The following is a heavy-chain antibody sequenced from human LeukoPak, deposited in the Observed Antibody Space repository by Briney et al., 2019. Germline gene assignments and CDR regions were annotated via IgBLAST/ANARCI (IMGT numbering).Heavy chain of an antibody. Sequence: ASVKVSCKASGGTFSSYAISWVRQGPGQGLEWMGGNIPIFGTANYAQKFQGRVTITADKSTSTAYMELSSLRSEDMAVYYCVRGFGDKRAYYYMDVWGTGTTVTVSS. CDR3: VRGFGDKRAYYYMDV. J-gene: IGHJ6*03. D-gene: IGHD3-10*01. CDR1: GGTFSSYA. CDR2: NIPIFGTA. V-gene: IGHV1-69*06.